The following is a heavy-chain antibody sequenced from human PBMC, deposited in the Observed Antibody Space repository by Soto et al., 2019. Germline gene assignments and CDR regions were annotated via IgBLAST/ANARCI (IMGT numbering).Heavy chain of an antibody. CDR1: GGSISSGSYF. Sequence: SETLSLTCTVSGGSISSGSYFWGWIRQPPGKGLDLIGSIYYSGSTSYNPSLRSRVTISVDTSKNQFSLKLSSVSAADTAVYYCARHTGYSSGKRWFDPWGQGTLVTVSS. CDR2: IYYSGST. CDR3: ARHTGYSSGKRWFDP. D-gene: IGHD6-19*01. V-gene: IGHV4-39*01. J-gene: IGHJ5*02.